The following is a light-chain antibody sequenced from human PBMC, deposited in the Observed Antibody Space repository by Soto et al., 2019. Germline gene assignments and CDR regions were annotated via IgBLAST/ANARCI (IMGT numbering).Light chain of an antibody. CDR3: QQYNNWPRT. CDR1: QSVSSN. J-gene: IGKJ1*01. Sequence: EIVMTQSPATLSVSPGEGATLSCWASQSVSSNLAWYQQKPGQAPRLLIYGASTRATGIPARFSGSGSGTEFTLTISSLQSEDFAVYYCQQYNNWPRTFGQGTKVEI. CDR2: GAS. V-gene: IGKV3-15*01.